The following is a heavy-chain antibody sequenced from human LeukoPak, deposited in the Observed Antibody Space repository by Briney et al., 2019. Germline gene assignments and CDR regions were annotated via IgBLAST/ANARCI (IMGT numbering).Heavy chain of an antibody. J-gene: IGHJ4*02. CDR3: ARGTGLHDY. Sequence: GGSLRLSCAASGFTFDSYAMSWVRQAPGKGLEWVSTISSRGGNTYYSDSVKGRFTISRDNAKNTLYLQMNSLRAEDTAVYYCARGTGLHDYWGQGTLVTVSS. V-gene: IGHV3-23*01. CDR2: ISSRGGNT. CDR1: GFTFDSYA. D-gene: IGHD2-8*02.